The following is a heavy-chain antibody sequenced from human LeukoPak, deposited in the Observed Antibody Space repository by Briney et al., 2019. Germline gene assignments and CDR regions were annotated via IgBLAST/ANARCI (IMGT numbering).Heavy chain of an antibody. D-gene: IGHD3-16*02. J-gene: IGHJ4*02. CDR2: ISGSGGAT. CDR1: GFTFSSYS. V-gene: IGHV3-23*01. Sequence: PGGSLRLSCAASGFTFSSYSMSWVRQAPGKGLEWVSVISGSGGATFYADSVKGRFTISRDNFKNTLYLQVNSLTAEDTAIYYCAKHLPIGNFDFWGQGTLVTVSS. CDR3: AKHLPIGNFDF.